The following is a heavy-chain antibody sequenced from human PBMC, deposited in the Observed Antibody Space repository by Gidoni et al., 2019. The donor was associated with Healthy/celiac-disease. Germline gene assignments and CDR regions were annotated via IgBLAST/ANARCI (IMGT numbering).Heavy chain of an antibody. CDR3: ARDLRWASGYYYGMDV. J-gene: IGHJ6*02. V-gene: IGHV1-46*01. CDR1: GYTFTSYY. CDR2: INPSGGST. D-gene: IGHD6-25*01. Sequence: QVQLVQSGAEVKKPGASVKVSCKASGYTFTSYYMHWVRQAPGQGLEWMGIINPSGGSTSYAQKFQGRVTMTRDTSTSTVYMELSSLRSEDTAVYYCARDLRWASGYYYGMDVWGQGTTVTVSS.